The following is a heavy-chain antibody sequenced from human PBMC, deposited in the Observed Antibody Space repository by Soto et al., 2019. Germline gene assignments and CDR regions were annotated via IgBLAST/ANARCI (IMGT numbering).Heavy chain of an antibody. Sequence: QVKLVESGGGVVQPGRSLRLSCAASGFTFSNHGMHWVRQAPGKGLEWVTVIWYDGTNRFYEDSVKGRFTISRDISENTVFLQMNSLRAEDTAVYYCARESSSGRRDRIDYWGQGTLVTVSS. J-gene: IGHJ4*02. V-gene: IGHV3-33*01. D-gene: IGHD6-19*01. CDR2: IWYDGTNR. CDR3: ARESSSGRRDRIDY. CDR1: GFTFSNHG.